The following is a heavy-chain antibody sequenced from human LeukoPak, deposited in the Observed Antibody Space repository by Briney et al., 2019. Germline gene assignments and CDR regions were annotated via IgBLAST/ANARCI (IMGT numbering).Heavy chain of an antibody. J-gene: IGHJ4*02. V-gene: IGHV3-23*01. CDR1: GFTFSSYA. CDR2: ISGSGGST. Sequence: GGSLRLSCAASGFTFSSYAMSWVRQAPGKELEWVSAISGSGGSTYYADSVKGRFTISRDNSKNTLYLQMNSLRAEDTAVYYCAKHEYSSSWYPTEVFDYWGQGTLVTVSS. D-gene: IGHD6-13*01. CDR3: AKHEYSSSWYPTEVFDY.